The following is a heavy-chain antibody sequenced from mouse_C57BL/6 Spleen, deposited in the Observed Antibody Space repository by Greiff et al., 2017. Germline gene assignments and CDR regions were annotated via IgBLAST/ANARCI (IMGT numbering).Heavy chain of an antibody. Sequence: VQLQQPGAELVKPGASVKLSCKASGYTFTSYWMHWVKQRPGRGLEWIGMIHPNSGSTNYNEKFKSKATLTVDKSSSTAYMQLSSLTSEDSAVYYCASESSTAQAKGLDYWGQGTSVTVSS. D-gene: IGHD3-2*02. V-gene: IGHV1-64*01. CDR3: ASESSTAQAKGLDY. CDR2: IHPNSGST. CDR1: GYTFTSYW. J-gene: IGHJ4*01.